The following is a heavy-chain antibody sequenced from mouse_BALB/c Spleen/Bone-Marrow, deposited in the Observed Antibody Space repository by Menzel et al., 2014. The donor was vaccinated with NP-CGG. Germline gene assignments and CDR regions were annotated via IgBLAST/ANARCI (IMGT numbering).Heavy chain of an antibody. Sequence: DVQLVESGGGLVQPGGSLKLSCAASGFDFSRYWMSWVRQAPGKGLEWIGEINPDSSTINYTPSLKDKFIISRDNAKNTLCLQMSKARSEDTALYYCALLGNYGYFDVWGAGTTVTVSS. V-gene: IGHV4-1*02. CDR2: INPDSSTI. CDR3: ALLGNYGYFDV. J-gene: IGHJ1*01. D-gene: IGHD2-1*01. CDR1: GFDFSRYW.